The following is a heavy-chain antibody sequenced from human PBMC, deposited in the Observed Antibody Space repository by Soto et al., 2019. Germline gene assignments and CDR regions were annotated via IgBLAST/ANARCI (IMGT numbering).Heavy chain of an antibody. CDR2: IYYSGST. V-gene: IGHV4-30-4*01. Sequence: TLSLTCTVSGGSISSGDYYWSWIRQPPGKGLEWIGYIYYSGSTYYNPSLKSRVTISVDTSKNQFSLKLSSVTAAETAVNYCASGRGYSYGQNWFNPWGREPLVTVSS. CDR3: ASGRGYSYGQNWFNP. D-gene: IGHD5-18*01. J-gene: IGHJ5*02. CDR1: GGSISSGDYY.